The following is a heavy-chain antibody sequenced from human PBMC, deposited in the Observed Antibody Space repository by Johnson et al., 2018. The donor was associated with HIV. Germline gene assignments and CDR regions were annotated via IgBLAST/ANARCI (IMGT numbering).Heavy chain of an antibody. CDR1: GFTFSNFG. CDR3: ANSLLLDAFNI. CDR2: IWYDGSNK. J-gene: IGHJ3*02. V-gene: IGHV3-33*06. Sequence: QVQLVESGGGVVQPGRSLRLSCAAYGFTFSNFGMHWVRQAPGKGLEWVAVIWYDGSNKYYADSVKGRFTISRDNSKSTLYLQMNSLRAEDTAVYYCANSLLLDAFNIWGQGTMVTVSS.